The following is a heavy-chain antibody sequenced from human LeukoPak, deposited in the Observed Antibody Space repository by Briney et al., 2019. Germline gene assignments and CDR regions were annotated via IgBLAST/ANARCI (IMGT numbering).Heavy chain of an antibody. V-gene: IGHV3-11*03. J-gene: IGHJ4*02. CDR3: ASILYGSGSYYFVY. CDR2: ISSSSSYR. D-gene: IGHD3-10*01. CDR1: GFTFSDYY. Sequence: PGGSLRLSCAASGFTFSDYYMSWIRQAPGKGLEWISYISSSSSYRNYADSVKGRFTISRDNAKNSLYLQMNSLRAEDTAVYYCASILYGSGSYYFVYWGQGTLVTVSS.